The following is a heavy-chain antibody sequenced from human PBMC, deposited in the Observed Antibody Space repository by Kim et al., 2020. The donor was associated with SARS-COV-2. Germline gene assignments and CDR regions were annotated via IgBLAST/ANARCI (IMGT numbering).Heavy chain of an antibody. CDR3: AGGVRAAGLIDY. D-gene: IGHD6-13*01. V-gene: IGHV3-33*01. J-gene: IGHJ4*02. Sequence: GGSLRLSCAAYGLTFSNYAMYWVRQAPGKGLEWVAVIWSDGVSTYYTDSVKGRFTISRDNSKNTLYLQMNSLRAEDTAVYYCAGGVRAAGLIDYWCQGTLVTGSS. CDR1: GLTFSNYA. CDR2: IWSDGVST.